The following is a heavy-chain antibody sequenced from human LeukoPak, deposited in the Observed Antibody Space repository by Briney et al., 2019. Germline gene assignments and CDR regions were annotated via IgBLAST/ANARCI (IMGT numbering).Heavy chain of an antibody. D-gene: IGHD3-16*01. CDR2: ISGSGGST. CDR3: AGSPLGGGWFDP. V-gene: IGHV3-23*01. CDR1: GFTFSSYA. J-gene: IGHJ5*02. Sequence: GGSLRLSCAASGFTFSSYAMSWVRQAPGKGLEWVSAISGSGGSTYYADSVKGRFTISRDNSKNTLYLQMNSLRAEDMAVYYCAGSPLGGGWFDPWGQGTLVTVSS.